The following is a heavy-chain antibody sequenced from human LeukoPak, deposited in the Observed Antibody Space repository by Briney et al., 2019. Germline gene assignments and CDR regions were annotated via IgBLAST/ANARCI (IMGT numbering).Heavy chain of an antibody. V-gene: IGHV1-2*02. Sequence: ASVKVSCKASAYTFTGYYIHWVRQAPGQGLEWMGWINPNSGGTNYAQKFQGRVTMTRDPSIGTAYMELSRLRFDDTAVYYCANNPAERRLPDYWGQGTLVTVSS. CDR3: ANNPAERRLPDY. J-gene: IGHJ4*02. CDR1: AYTFTGYY. D-gene: IGHD1-1*01. CDR2: INPNSGGT.